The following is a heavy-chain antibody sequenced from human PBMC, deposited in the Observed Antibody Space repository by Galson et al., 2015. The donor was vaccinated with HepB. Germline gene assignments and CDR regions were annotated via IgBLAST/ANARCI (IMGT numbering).Heavy chain of an antibody. V-gene: IGHV1-46*04. J-gene: IGHJ6*02. Sequence: SVKVSCKASGYTFTSYYMHWVRQAPGQGLEWMGIINPSGGSTSYAQKLQGRVTMTRDTSTSTVYMELSSLRSEDTAVYYCASADGGGYGMDVWGQGTTVTVSS. CDR1: GYTFTSYY. CDR2: INPSGGST. D-gene: IGHD3-10*01. CDR3: ASADGGGYGMDV.